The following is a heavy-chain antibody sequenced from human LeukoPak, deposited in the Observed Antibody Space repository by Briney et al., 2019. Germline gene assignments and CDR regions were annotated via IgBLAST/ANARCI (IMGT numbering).Heavy chain of an antibody. CDR2: INPNSGGT. V-gene: IGHV1-2*02. CDR3: ARRAAYSSGWQIDY. CDR1: GGTFSSYA. J-gene: IGHJ4*02. Sequence: ASVKVSCKASGGTFSSYAISWVRQAPGQGLEWMGWINPNSGGTNYAQKFQGRVTMTRDTSISTAYMELSRLRSDDTAVYYCARRAAYSSGWQIDYWGQGTLVTVSS. D-gene: IGHD6-19*01.